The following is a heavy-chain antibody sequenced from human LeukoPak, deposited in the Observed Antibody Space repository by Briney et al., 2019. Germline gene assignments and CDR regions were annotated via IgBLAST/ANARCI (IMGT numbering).Heavy chain of an antibody. CDR3: AKTYSGTWYPDY. J-gene: IGHJ4*02. Sequence: GGSLRLSCAASGFTFSSYAITWVRQAPGKGLEWVSGISGSGGRTYDTDSVKGRFTISRDNSKNTVYLQMNSLRAEDTAVYYCAKTYSGTWYPDYWGQGTLVTVSS. CDR1: GFTFSSYA. D-gene: IGHD6-13*01. CDR2: ISGSGGRT. V-gene: IGHV3-23*01.